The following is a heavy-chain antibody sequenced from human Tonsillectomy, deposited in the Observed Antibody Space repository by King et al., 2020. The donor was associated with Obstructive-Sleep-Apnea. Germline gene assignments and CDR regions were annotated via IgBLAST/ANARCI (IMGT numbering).Heavy chain of an antibody. D-gene: IGHD4-23*01. CDR2: IYYSGST. CDR1: GGSISSYY. CDR3: ARATTVLTYFDY. J-gene: IGHJ4*02. V-gene: IGHV4-59*01. Sequence: QLQESGPGLVKPSETLSLTCTVSGGSISSYYWSWIRQPPGKGLEWIGYIYYSGSTNYNPSLKSRVTISVDTSKNQFSLKLSSVTAADTAVYYCARATTVLTYFDYWGQGTLVTVSS.